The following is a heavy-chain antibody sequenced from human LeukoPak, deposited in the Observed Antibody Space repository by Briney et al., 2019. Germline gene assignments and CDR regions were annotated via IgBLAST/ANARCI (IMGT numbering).Heavy chain of an antibody. D-gene: IGHD4-23*01. V-gene: IGHV1-18*01. CDR3: ASPGPYGGNDAFDI. CDR2: ISAYNGNT. Sequence: GASVKVSCKASGYTFTSYGISWVRQAPGQGLEWMGWISAYNGNTNYAQKLQGRVTMTTDTSTSTAYLELRSMRSDDTAVYYCASPGPYGGNDAFDIWGQGTMVTVSS. J-gene: IGHJ3*02. CDR1: GYTFTSYG.